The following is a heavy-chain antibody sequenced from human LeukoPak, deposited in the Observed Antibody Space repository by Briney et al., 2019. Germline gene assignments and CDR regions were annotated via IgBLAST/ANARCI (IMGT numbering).Heavy chain of an antibody. J-gene: IGHJ4*02. Sequence: ASVKVSCKASGYTFTGYYIHWVRQAPGQGLEWMGWINPNSGGTNYAQKFQGGVTMTRDTSISTAYMELSRLRSDDTAVYYCVKVVTPNRYFDYWGQGTLVTVSS. D-gene: IGHD4-23*01. V-gene: IGHV1-2*02. CDR3: VKVVTPNRYFDY. CDR1: GYTFTGYY. CDR2: INPNSGGT.